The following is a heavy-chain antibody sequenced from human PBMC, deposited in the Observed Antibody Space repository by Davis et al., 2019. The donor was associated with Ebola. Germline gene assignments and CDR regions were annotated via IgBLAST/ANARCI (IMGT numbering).Heavy chain of an antibody. CDR2: IYHSGST. Sequence: SETLSLTCAVSGGSISSSNWWSWVRQPPRKGLEWIGEIYHSGSTNYNPSLKSRVTISVDTSKNQFSLKLSSVTAADTAVYYCARGGRFLEWLSKFDYWGQGTLVTVSS. CDR3: ARGGRFLEWLSKFDY. J-gene: IGHJ4*02. D-gene: IGHD3-3*01. CDR1: GGSISSSNW. V-gene: IGHV4-4*02.